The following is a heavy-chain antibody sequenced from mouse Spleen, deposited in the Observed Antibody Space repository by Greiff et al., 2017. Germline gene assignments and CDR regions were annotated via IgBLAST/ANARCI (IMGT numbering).Heavy chain of an antibody. CDR3: ARSHYGSTLRYAMDY. J-gene: IGHJ4*01. V-gene: IGHV1-69*01. CDR1: GYTFTSYW. CDR2: IDPSDSYT. D-gene: IGHD1-1*01. Sequence: QVQLQQPGAELVMPGASVKLSCKASGYTFTSYWMHWVKQRPGQGLEWIGEIDPSDSYTNYNQKFKGKATLTVDKSSSTAYMQLSSLTSEDSAVYYCARSHYGSTLRYAMDYWGQGTSVTVSS.